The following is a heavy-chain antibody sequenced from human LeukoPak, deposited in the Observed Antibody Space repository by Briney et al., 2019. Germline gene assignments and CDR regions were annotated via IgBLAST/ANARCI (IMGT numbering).Heavy chain of an antibody. CDR2: IYYSGST. J-gene: IGHJ5*02. Sequence: SETLSLTCTVSGGSISSGGYYWSWIRQHPGKGLEWIGYIYYSGSTYYNPSLKSRVTISVDTSKNQFSLKLGSVTAADTAVYYCARAEILYYDSSGYFNWFDPWGQGTLVTVSS. CDR1: GGSISSGGYY. CDR3: ARAEILYYDSSGYFNWFDP. V-gene: IGHV4-31*03. D-gene: IGHD3-22*01.